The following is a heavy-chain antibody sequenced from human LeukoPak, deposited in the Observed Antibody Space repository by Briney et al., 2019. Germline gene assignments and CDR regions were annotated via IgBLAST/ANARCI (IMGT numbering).Heavy chain of an antibody. CDR1: GFTFSSYS. J-gene: IGHJ4*02. CDR2: ISSSSSYI. D-gene: IGHD5-12*01. V-gene: IGHV3-21*01. CDR3: ARDLAATIPFDY. Sequence: GGSLRLSCAASGFTFSSYSMNWVRQAPGKGLEWVSSISSSSSYIYYADSVKGRFTISRDNAKNSLYLQMNSLRAEDTAVYYCARDLAATIPFDYWGQGTLVTVSS.